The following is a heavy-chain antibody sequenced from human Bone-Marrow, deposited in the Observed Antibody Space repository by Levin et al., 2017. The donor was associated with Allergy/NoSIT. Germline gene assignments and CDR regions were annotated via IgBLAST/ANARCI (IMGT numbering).Heavy chain of an antibody. CDR3: ARAVLEWLSPAYFDY. D-gene: IGHD3-3*01. Sequence: GESLKISCAASGFTVSSNYMSWVRQAPGKGLEWVSVIYSGGSTYYADSVKGRFTISRDNSKNTLYLQMNSLRAEDTAVYYCARAVLEWLSPAYFDYWGQGTLVTVSS. CDR1: GFTVSSNY. J-gene: IGHJ4*02. CDR2: IYSGGST. V-gene: IGHV3-53*01.